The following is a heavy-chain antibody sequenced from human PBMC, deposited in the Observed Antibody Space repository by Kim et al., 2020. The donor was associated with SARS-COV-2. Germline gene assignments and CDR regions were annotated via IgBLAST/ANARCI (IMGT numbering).Heavy chain of an antibody. D-gene: IGHD2-21*02. Sequence: ASVKVSCKVSGYTLTELSMHWVRQAPGKGLEWMGGFDPEDGETIYAQKFQGRVTMTEDTSTDTAYMELSSQRSEDTAVYYCATLWSAYCGGDCYREDAFDIWGQGTMVTVSS. V-gene: IGHV1-24*01. CDR3: ATLWSAYCGGDCYREDAFDI. CDR2: FDPEDGET. CDR1: GYTLTELS. J-gene: IGHJ3*02.